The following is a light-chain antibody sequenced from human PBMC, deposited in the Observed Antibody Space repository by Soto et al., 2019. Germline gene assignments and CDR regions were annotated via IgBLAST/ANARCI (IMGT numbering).Light chain of an antibody. Sequence: EIVLTQSPATLSLSPGERATLSCRASQNVSTYLAWYQQKPGQAPRLLIYDASNRATGIPARFSGSGPGTDFTLTISSLEPEDFAVYYCQQRSNWPGTFGQGTKVDIK. CDR1: QNVSTY. CDR2: DAS. V-gene: IGKV3-11*01. CDR3: QQRSNWPGT. J-gene: IGKJ1*01.